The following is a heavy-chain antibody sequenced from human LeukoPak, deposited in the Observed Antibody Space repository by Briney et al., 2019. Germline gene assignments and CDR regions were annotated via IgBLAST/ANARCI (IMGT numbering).Heavy chain of an antibody. J-gene: IGHJ4*02. Sequence: GGSLRLSCAASGFTFSSYWMHWVRQAPGKGRVWVSRINSDGSSTSYADSVKGRCTISRDNAKNTLYLQMNSLRAEDTAVYYCARDGAAAGPDYWGQGTLVTVSS. D-gene: IGHD6-13*01. V-gene: IGHV3-74*01. CDR2: INSDGSST. CDR1: GFTFSSYW. CDR3: ARDGAAAGPDY.